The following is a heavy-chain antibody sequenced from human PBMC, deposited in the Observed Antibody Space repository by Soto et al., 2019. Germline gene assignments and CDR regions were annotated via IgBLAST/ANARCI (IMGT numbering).Heavy chain of an antibody. Sequence: ASETLSLTCTVSGGSISIYYWSWIRQPAGKGLEWIGRIYTSGSTNYNPSLKSRVTMSVDTSKNQFSLKLSSVTAADTAVYYCARDRAAYGSGTLGNWFDPWGQGTLVTVSS. D-gene: IGHD3-10*01. CDR2: IYTSGST. CDR1: GGSISIYY. CDR3: ARDRAAYGSGTLGNWFDP. V-gene: IGHV4-4*07. J-gene: IGHJ5*02.